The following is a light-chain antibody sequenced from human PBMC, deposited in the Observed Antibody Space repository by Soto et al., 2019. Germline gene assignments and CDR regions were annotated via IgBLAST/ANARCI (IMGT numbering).Light chain of an antibody. Sequence: QPVLAQSPSASAPLGASVKLTCTLSRGHSSYAITWHQQQPEKGPRYLMILNSDGSHSKGDGIPDRFSGSSSGAERYLTISSLQSEDDADYYCQTWGTGIVVFGGGTKLTVL. CDR1: RGHSSYA. CDR2: LNSDGSH. CDR3: QTWGTGIVV. J-gene: IGLJ2*01. V-gene: IGLV4-69*01.